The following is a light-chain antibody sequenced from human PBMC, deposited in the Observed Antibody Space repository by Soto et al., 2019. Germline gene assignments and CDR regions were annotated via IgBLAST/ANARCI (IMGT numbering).Light chain of an antibody. V-gene: IGKV1-39*01. CDR1: QSISNY. J-gene: IGKJ1*01. Sequence: DIQMTQSPSSLSASVGDKVTITCRASQSISNYLNWYQQKPGKAPKLLIYAASSLQSGVPSSFRGIGSGTVFTLTISSLQPEDFATYYCQQSYSTPWTFGQGTKVDIK. CDR2: AAS. CDR3: QQSYSTPWT.